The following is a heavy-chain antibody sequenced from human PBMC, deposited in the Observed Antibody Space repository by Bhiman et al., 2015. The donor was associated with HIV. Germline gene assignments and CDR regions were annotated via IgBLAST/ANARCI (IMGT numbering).Heavy chain of an antibody. CDR2: ISWNGGSI. D-gene: IGHD6-6*01. J-gene: IGHJ5*02. Sequence: EVQLVESGGGLVQPGRSLRLSCAASGFTFDDYAMHWVRQAPGKGLEWVSGISWNGGSIDYADSVKGRFTISRDNAKNSLYLQMNSLRAEDTAFYYCAKALASSWHRNYFDPWAREPWSPSPQ. CDR1: GFTFDDYA. CDR3: AKALASSWHRNYFDP. V-gene: IGHV3-9*01.